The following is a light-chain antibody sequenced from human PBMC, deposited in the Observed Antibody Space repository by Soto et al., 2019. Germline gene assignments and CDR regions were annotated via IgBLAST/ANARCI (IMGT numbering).Light chain of an antibody. Sequence: EIVLTQSPGTLSLSPGERATLSCRASQKISSYLAWYQQKPGQAPRLLIYDASNRATGIPARFSGSGSGTDCTLTISSLEPEDFAVYYCQQRSNWPPLTFGGGTKVEIK. CDR3: QQRSNWPPLT. J-gene: IGKJ4*01. CDR2: DAS. CDR1: QKISSY. V-gene: IGKV3-11*01.